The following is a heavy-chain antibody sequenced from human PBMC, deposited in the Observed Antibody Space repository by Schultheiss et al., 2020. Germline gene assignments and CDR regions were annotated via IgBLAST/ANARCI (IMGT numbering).Heavy chain of an antibody. CDR1: GFTFSSYG. CDR3: ARVGNYYGSGSYYQTS. J-gene: IGHJ4*02. Sequence: GGSLRLSCATSGFTFSSYGVHWVRQAPGKGLEWVAFIRYDGSNKYYADSVKGRFTISRDNAKNSLYLQMNSLRDEDTAVYYCARVGNYYGSGSYYQTSWGQGTLVTVSS. D-gene: IGHD3-10*01. CDR2: IRYDGSNK. V-gene: IGHV3-30*02.